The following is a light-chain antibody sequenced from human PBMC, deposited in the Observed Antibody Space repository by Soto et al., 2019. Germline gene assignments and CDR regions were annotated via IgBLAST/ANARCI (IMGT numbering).Light chain of an antibody. V-gene: IGKV1-33*01. Sequence: DIQMTQSPSSLSASVGDRVTITCQASQDISNYLNWYQQKPGKAPKLLIYDASNLERGVPSRFSGSGSGTDFTFTISSLQPEDIATYYCQQSYSSPPTFGQGTKVEIK. J-gene: IGKJ1*01. CDR1: QDISNY. CDR2: DAS. CDR3: QQSYSSPPT.